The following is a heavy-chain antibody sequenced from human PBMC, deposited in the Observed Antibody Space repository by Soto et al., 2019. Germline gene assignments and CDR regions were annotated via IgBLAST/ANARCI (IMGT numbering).Heavy chain of an antibody. CDR2: IYYSGST. Sequence: PSETLSLTCTVSGGSISIYYWIWIRQPPGKGMEWIGYIYYSGSTNYNPSLKSRVTISVDTSKNQFSLKLSSVTAADTAVYYCARGQGSSGYYPYYYYGMDVWGKGNTVTVSS. CDR1: GGSISIYY. J-gene: IGHJ6*04. D-gene: IGHD3-22*01. CDR3: ARGQGSSGYYPYYYYGMDV. V-gene: IGHV4-59*01.